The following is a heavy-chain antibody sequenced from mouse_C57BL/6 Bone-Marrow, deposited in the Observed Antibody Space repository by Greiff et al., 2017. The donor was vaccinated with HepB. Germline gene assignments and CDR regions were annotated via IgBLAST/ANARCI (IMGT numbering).Heavy chain of an antibody. CDR2: ISDGGSYT. CDR1: GFTFSSYA. J-gene: IGHJ4*01. Sequence: EVNVVESGGGLVKPGGSLKLSCAASGFTFSSYAMSWVRQTPEKRLEWVATISDGGSYTYYPDNVKGRFTISRDKAKNNLYLQMSHLKSEDTAMYYCARDDYQVDYWGQGTSVTVSS. D-gene: IGHD2-13*01. V-gene: IGHV5-4*01. CDR3: ARDDYQVDY.